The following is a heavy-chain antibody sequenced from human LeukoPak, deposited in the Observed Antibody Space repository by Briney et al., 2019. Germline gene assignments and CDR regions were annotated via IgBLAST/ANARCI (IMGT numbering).Heavy chain of an antibody. V-gene: IGHV4-39*02. CDR3: ARDGGGGSYRSNDFDY. J-gene: IGHJ4*02. CDR1: GGSISSSSYY. Sequence: SETLSLTCTLPGGSISSSSYYWGWIRQPPGKGLEWMVSIYYSGSTYYNPSLKSRVTISVDTSKNQFSLKLSSVTAADTAVYYCARDGGGGSYRSNDFDYWGKGTLVTVSS. CDR2: IYYSGST. D-gene: IGHD1-26*01.